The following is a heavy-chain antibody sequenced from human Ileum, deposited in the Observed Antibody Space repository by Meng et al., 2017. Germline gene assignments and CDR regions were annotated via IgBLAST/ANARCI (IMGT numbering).Heavy chain of an antibody. Sequence: QFQLVQSRVEVKKPGASVTVSCKASGYTFTSYEINWVRQATGQGREWMGWMNPNSGNTGYAQKFQGRVTMTRNTSISTAYMELSSLRSEDTAVYYCARGLPYDFWSGYYCWFDPWGQGTLVTVSS. CDR3: ARGLPYDFWSGYYCWFDP. CDR2: MNPNSGNT. CDR1: GYTFTSYE. D-gene: IGHD3-3*01. V-gene: IGHV1-8*01. J-gene: IGHJ5*02.